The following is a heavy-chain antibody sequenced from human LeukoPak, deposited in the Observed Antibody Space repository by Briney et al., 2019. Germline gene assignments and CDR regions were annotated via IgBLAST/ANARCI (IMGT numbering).Heavy chain of an antibody. CDR1: GASINSYY. CDR2: INHSGST. V-gene: IGHV4-34*01. D-gene: IGHD5-18*01. J-gene: IGHJ4*02. CDR3: ARGRYGSFDY. Sequence: SETLSLTCTVSGASINSYYWSWIRQPPGKGLEWIGEINHSGSTNYNPSLKSRVTISVDTSKNQFSLKLSSVTAADTAVYYCARGRYGSFDYWGQGTLVTVSS.